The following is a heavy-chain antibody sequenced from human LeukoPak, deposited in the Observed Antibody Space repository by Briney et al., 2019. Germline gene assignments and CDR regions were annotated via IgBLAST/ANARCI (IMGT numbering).Heavy chain of an antibody. D-gene: IGHD1-26*01. Sequence: PSEPLSLTCSVSNGSISTYYWRWIRQSPGKGLEWIGYIYYGGTTSYKPSLKRRVTISVHSPKNHFSLRLTSLTAADTALYYCARHGGTLDYFDSWGPGSLVIVSS. V-gene: IGHV4-59*08. CDR3: ARHGGTLDYFDS. CDR2: IYYGGTT. CDR1: NGSISTYY. J-gene: IGHJ4*02.